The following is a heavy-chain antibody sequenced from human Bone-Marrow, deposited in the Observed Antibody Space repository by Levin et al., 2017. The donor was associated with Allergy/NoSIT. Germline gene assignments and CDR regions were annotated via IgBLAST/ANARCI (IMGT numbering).Heavy chain of an antibody. CDR2: ISYDGSNK. CDR3: ANTQWGSGLPNYYYGMDV. Sequence: PGESLKISCAASGFTFSSYGMHWVRQAPGKGLEWVAVISYDGSNKYYADSVKGRFTISRDNSKNTLYLQMNSLRAEDTAVYYCANTQWGSGLPNYYYGMDVWGQGTTVTVSS. J-gene: IGHJ6*02. V-gene: IGHV3-30*18. D-gene: IGHD6-19*01. CDR1: GFTFSSYG.